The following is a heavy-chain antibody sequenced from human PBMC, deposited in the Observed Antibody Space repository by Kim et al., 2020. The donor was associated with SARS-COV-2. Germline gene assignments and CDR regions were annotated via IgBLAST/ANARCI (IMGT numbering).Heavy chain of an antibody. CDR2: ISGSGGST. Sequence: GGSLRLSCAASGFTFSSYAMSWVRQAPGKGLEWVSAISGSGGSTYYADSVKGRFTISRDNSKNTLYLQMNSLRAEDTAVYYCAKGAVAVAGTGWAYYYYGMDVWGQGTTVTVSS. CDR1: GFTFSSYA. V-gene: IGHV3-23*01. J-gene: IGHJ6*02. CDR3: AKGAVAVAGTGWAYYYYGMDV. D-gene: IGHD6-19*01.